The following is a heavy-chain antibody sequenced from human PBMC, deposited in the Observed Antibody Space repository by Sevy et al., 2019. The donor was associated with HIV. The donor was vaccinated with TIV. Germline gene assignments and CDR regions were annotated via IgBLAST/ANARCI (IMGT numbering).Heavy chain of an antibody. V-gene: IGHV3-7*03. J-gene: IGHJ6*02. CDR2: IKRDGSWK. CDR1: GFTFSNYW. CDR3: ARDCSSASCLWGMDV. Sequence: GGSLRLSCAGSGFTFSNYWMSWVRQAPGKGLEWVANIKRDGSWKYYVASVKGRFTISRDNAKTSLYLQMNSLRVEDTAVYYCARDCSSASCLWGMDVWGQGTMVTVSS. D-gene: IGHD2-2*01.